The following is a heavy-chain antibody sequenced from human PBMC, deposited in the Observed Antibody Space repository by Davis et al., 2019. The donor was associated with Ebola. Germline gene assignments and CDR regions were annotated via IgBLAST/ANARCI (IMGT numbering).Heavy chain of an antibody. D-gene: IGHD4-11*01. CDR1: GGSFRGYY. V-gene: IGHV4-34*01. CDR3: ARTRGYSWFDP. CDR2: INHSGST. J-gene: IGHJ5*02. Sequence: SETLSPTCAVYGGSFRGYYWSWIRQHPGKGLEWIGEINHSGSTNYNPSLKSRVTTSVDTSKNQFSLKLSSVTDADTAVYYCARTRGYSWFDPWGQGTLVTVSS.